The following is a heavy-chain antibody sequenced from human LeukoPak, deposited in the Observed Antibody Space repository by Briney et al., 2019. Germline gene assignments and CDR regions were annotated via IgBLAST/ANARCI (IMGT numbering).Heavy chain of an antibody. Sequence: PGGSLRLSCAASGFNFNSYDMHWVRQSAGKGLEWVSAIGAGGDTYYPVSVKGRFTTSRENARNSVYLQMTNLRAGDTATYYCARGRRIYGGNQLNLYDFWGQGTMVTVSS. D-gene: IGHD4-23*01. CDR1: GFNFNSYD. CDR3: ARGRRIYGGNQLNLYDF. CDR2: IGAGGDT. V-gene: IGHV3-13*01. J-gene: IGHJ3*01.